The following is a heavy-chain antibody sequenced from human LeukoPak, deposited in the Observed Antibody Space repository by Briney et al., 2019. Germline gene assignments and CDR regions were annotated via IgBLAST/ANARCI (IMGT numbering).Heavy chain of an antibody. CDR2: ISSSGSTI. Sequence: PGGSLRLSCAASGFTFSSYEMNWVRQAPGKGLEWVSYISSSGSTIYYADSVKGRFTISRDNAKNSLYLQMNSLRAEDTAVYYCARTPKGSGYYYYMDVWGKGTTVTISS. CDR3: ARTPKGSGYYYYMDV. CDR1: GFTFSSYE. D-gene: IGHD2-15*01. V-gene: IGHV3-48*03. J-gene: IGHJ6*03.